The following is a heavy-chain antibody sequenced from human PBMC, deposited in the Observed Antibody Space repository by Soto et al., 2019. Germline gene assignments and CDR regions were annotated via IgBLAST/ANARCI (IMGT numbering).Heavy chain of an antibody. J-gene: IGHJ6*02. CDR2: LGGAGAR. Sequence: ETLSLTCAAFGFTYRSYDMHWVRHVPGKGLEWVSSLGGAGAREYAGSVRGRFTISRDNAKNSLYLQMDSLRVGDTAVYYCTRATFGVGMDLWGQGTPVTVSS. D-gene: IGHD3-10*01. V-gene: IGHV3-13*01. CDR1: GFTYRSYD. CDR3: TRATFGVGMDL.